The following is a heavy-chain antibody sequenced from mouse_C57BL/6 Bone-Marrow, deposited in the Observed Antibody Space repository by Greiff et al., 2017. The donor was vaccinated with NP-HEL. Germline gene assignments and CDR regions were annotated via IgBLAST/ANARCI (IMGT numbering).Heavy chain of an antibody. D-gene: IGHD1-1*01. CDR2: IDPNSGGT. V-gene: IGHV1-72*01. CDR3: AREGDYYGSDY. CDR1: GYPFTSYW. J-gene: IGHJ2*01. Sequence: QVQLQQPGAELVKPGASVKLSCKASGYPFTSYWMHWVKQRPGRGLEWIGRIDPNSGGTKYNEKFKSKATLTVDKPSSTAYMQLSILTSADSAVYYFAREGDYYGSDYWGQGTTLTVSS.